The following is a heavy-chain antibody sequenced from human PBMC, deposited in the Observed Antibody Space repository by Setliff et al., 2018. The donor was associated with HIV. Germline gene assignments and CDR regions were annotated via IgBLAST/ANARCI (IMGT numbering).Heavy chain of an antibody. CDR1: GFTFSYYS. J-gene: IGHJ4*02. CDR3: ARDYKVTPQFDY. V-gene: IGHV3-48*04. Sequence: GGSLRLSCAASGFTFSYYSMNWVRQAPGKGLEWVSYISSSSDTIYYADSVKGRFTISRDNAKNSLYLQMNSLRAEDTAVYYCARDYKVTPQFDYWGQGTLVTVSS. D-gene: IGHD5-18*01. CDR2: ISSSSDTI.